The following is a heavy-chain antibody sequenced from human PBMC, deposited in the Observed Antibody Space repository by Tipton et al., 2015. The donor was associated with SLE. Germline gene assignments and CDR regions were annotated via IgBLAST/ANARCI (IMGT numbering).Heavy chain of an antibody. CDR2: IYYSGST. CDR3: ARDPFPTVTTGAFDI. V-gene: IGHV4-59*01. CDR1: GGSISSYY. Sequence: TLSLTCTVSGGSISSYYWSWIRQPAGKGLEWIGYIYYSGSTNYNPSLKSRVTISVDTSKNQFSLKLSSVTAADTAVYYCARDPFPTVTTGAFDIWGQGTMVTVSS. D-gene: IGHD4-17*01. J-gene: IGHJ3*02.